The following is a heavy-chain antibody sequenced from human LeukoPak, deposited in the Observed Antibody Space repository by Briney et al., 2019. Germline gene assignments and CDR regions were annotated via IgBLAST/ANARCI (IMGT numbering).Heavy chain of an antibody. CDR2: ISGSGGSA. J-gene: IGHJ4*02. D-gene: IGHD4-23*01. CDR3: AKGRTTVVTYFGY. CDR1: GFTFSSYG. V-gene: IGHV3-23*01. Sequence: GGSLRLSCAASGFTFSSYGMSWVRQAPGKGLEWVSVISGSGGSAYYAESVKGQFTISRDNSKNTLYLQMNSLRAEDTAVYYCAKGRTTVVTYFGYWGQGTLVTVSS.